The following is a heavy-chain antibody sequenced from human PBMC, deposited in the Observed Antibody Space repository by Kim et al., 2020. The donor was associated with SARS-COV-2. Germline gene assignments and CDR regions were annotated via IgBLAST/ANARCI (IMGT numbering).Heavy chain of an antibody. Sequence: GGSLRLSCVASELPFSSYTMNWVRRAPGKGLEWVSSITSTSRAVYYADSVRGRFTISRDNAKKSLYLQMNNLRAEDTAVYYCARDQSGSYSNNPIYWGQGTLVTFSS. CDR2: ITSTSRAV. V-gene: IGHV3-21*01. CDR1: ELPFSSYT. CDR3: ARDQSGSYSNNPIY. D-gene: IGHD1-26*01. J-gene: IGHJ4*02.